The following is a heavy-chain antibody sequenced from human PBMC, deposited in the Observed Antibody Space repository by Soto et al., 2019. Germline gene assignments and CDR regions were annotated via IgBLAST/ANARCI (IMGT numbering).Heavy chain of an antibody. CDR2: ISYSGNKK. CDR3: AKGPFIPVAGTTPGAFDM. CDR1: GFIFRTYG. J-gene: IGHJ3*02. D-gene: IGHD6-19*01. V-gene: IGHV3-30*18. Sequence: QVQLVESGGNVVQPWRSLRLSCAASGFIFRTYGMHWVRQAPGKGLEWVEVISYSGNKKAYADSVKGRFAISRDNSNNTLYLQIDSLTAADTAVYYCAKGPFIPVAGTTPGAFDMWGPGTIVTVSS.